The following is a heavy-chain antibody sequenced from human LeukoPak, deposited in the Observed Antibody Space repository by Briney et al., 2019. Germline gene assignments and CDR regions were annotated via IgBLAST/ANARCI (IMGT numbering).Heavy chain of an antibody. CDR3: ARGRGWFGYYGMDV. V-gene: IGHV4-34*01. J-gene: IGHJ6*02. Sequence: SETLSLTCAVYGGSFSGYYWSWIRQPPGKGLEWLGEINHSGSTNYNPSLKSRVTISVDTSKNQFSLKLSSVTAADTAVYYCARGRGWFGYYGMDVWGQGTTVTVSS. D-gene: IGHD3-10*01. CDR1: GGSFSGYY. CDR2: INHSGST.